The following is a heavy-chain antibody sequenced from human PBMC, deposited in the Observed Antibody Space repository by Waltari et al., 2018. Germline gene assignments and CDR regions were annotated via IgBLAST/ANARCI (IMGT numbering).Heavy chain of an antibody. Sequence: QVQLVESGGGVVQPGGSLRLSCAASGFTFSSYAIHWVRQAPGKGLEWVAVISADGRTVFYADSVEGRFTISRDNSKSTLYLQLNSLRTEDTAGYYCARDPKLSRPDYFDYWGQGTLVTVSS. CDR3: ARDPKLSRPDYFDY. J-gene: IGHJ4*02. CDR1: GFTFSSYA. V-gene: IGHV3-30*01. CDR2: ISADGRTV.